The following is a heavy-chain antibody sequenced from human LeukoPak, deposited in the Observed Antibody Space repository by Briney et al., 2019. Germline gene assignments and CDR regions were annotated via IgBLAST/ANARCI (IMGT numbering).Heavy chain of an antibody. Sequence: GASVTVSCKASGGTFSSYAISWVRQAPGQGLEWIGGIIPIFGTANYAQKFQGRVTITADESTSTAYMELSSLRSEDTAVYYCARSGTTDYYGSGSPPYNWFDPWGQGTLVTVSS. D-gene: IGHD3-10*01. V-gene: IGHV1-69*13. CDR2: IIPIFGTA. J-gene: IGHJ5*02. CDR1: GGTFSSYA. CDR3: ARSGTTDYYGSGSPPYNWFDP.